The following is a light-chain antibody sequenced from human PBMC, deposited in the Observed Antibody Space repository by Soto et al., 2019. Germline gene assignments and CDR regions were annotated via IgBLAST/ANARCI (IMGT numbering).Light chain of an antibody. J-gene: IGKJ1*01. Sequence: EIVITQSPATLSVSPGERATLSCRASQSVSSNLVWYTQKPGQAPRVLIHGASTRETGILDMFSGSGSGTEFTLTISSLLSEDFAVSYCQQYNDWSRTFGQGTKVDIK. V-gene: IGKV3-15*01. CDR1: QSVSSN. CDR2: GAS. CDR3: QQYNDWSRT.